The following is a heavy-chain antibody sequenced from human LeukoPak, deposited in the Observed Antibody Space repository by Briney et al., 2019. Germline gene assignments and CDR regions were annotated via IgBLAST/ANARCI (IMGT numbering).Heavy chain of an antibody. D-gene: IGHD2-2*01. Sequence: ASVKVSCKASGRTFSSYAISWVRRAPGQGLEWMGGIIPIFGTANYAQKFQGRVTITADESTSTAYMELSSLRSEDTAVYYCARGTCSSTSCYGNWFDPWGQGTLVTVSS. CDR1: GRTFSSYA. CDR3: ARGTCSSTSCYGNWFDP. CDR2: IIPIFGTA. J-gene: IGHJ5*02. V-gene: IGHV1-69*13.